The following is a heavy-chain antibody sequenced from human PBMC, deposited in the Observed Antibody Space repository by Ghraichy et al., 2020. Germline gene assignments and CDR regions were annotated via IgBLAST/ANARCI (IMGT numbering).Heavy chain of an antibody. Sequence: SQTLSLTCTVSGGSISSSSYYWGWIRQPPGKGLEWIGSIYYSGSTYYNPSLKSRVTISVDTSKNQFSLKLSSVTAADTAVYYCASAYRPPYWYFDLWGRGTLVTVSS. CDR1: GGSISSSSYY. CDR2: IYYSGST. CDR3: ASAYRPPYWYFDL. V-gene: IGHV4-39*01. J-gene: IGHJ2*01. D-gene: IGHD3-16*02.